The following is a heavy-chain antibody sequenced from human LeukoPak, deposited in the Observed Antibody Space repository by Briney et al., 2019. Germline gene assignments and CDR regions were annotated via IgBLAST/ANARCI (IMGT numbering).Heavy chain of an antibody. D-gene: IGHD2-15*01. J-gene: IGHJ6*02. V-gene: IGHV6-1*01. CDR1: EDSVSSNSAA. CDR3: ARVYPRGYCSGGSCYYYYGMDV. CDR2: TYYRSKWYN. Sequence: SQTLSLTCAISEDSVSSNSAAWNWIRQSPSRGLEWLGRTYYRSKWYNDYAVSVKSRITINPDTSKNQFSLQLNSVTPEDTAVYYCARVYPRGYCSGGSCYYYYGMDVWGQGTTVTVSS.